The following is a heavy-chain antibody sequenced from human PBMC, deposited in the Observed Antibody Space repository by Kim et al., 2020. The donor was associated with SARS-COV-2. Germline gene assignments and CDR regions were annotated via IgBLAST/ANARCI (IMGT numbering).Heavy chain of an antibody. CDR1: GFTFSDYA. CDR2: ISSGGGTT. J-gene: IGHJ4*02. V-gene: IGHV3-23*01. D-gene: IGHD3-3*01. Sequence: GGSLRLSCAASGFTFSDYAMSWVRQAPGKGLEWVSAISSGGGTTHYADSVKGRFTISRDNSKNTLYLQMNSLRAEDTAVYYCAKGGTIFGVVVSSFFPFDYWGQGTLVTVSS. CDR3: AKGGTIFGVVVSSFFPFDY.